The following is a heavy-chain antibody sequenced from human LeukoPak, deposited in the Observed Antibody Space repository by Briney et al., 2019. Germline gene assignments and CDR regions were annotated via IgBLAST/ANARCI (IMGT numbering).Heavy chain of an antibody. D-gene: IGHD3-3*01. J-gene: IGHJ2*01. V-gene: IGHV4-61*02. CDR2: IYTSGST. CDR3: ARTLRFLEYFDL. Sequence: PSQTPSLTCTVSGGSISSGSYYWSWIRQPAGKGLEWIGRIYTSGSTDYNPSLKSRVTMSVDTSKDQFSLKLSSVTAADTAVYYCARTLRFLEYFDLWGRGTLVTVSS. CDR1: GGSISSGSYY.